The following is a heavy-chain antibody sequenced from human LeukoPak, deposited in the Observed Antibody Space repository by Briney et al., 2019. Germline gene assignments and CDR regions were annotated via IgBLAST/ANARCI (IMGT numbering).Heavy chain of an antibody. CDR2: IYYSGST. D-gene: IGHD2-15*01. Sequence: SETLSLTCTVSGGSISSYYWSWIRQPPGKGLEWIGYIYYSGSTNYNPSPKSRVTISVDTSKNQFSLKLSSVTAADTAVYYCASTPYCSGGSCYDYWGQGTLSPSPQ. CDR3: ASTPYCSGGSCYDY. V-gene: IGHV4-59*12. J-gene: IGHJ4*02. CDR1: GGSISSYY.